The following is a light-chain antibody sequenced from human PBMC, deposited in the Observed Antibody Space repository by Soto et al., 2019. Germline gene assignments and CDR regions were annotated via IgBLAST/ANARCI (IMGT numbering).Light chain of an antibody. CDR1: QSVRNY. CDR2: DTS. CDR3: LQRSKWPLT. J-gene: IGKJ4*01. Sequence: IVLTQSPATLSLSPGAGATLSCRASQSVRNYLAWYQQRPGQAPRLLIYDTSNMAPGIPARFSGSGSGTDFTLTISSLEPEDFAVYYCLQRSKWPLTFGGGTKVEI. V-gene: IGKV3-11*01.